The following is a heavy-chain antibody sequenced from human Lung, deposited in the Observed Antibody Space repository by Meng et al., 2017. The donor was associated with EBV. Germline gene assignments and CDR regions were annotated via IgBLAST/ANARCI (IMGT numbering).Heavy chain of an antibody. CDR3: ARDYYGSWPHEGFDP. CDR2: INPNSGGT. D-gene: IGHD3-10*01. V-gene: IGHV1-2*06. J-gene: IGHJ5*02. Sequence: QVQQVQSGARGKKPGAAGKVSCKASGYTFTGYYMHWVRQAPGQGLEWMGRINPNSGGTNYAQKFQGRVTMTRDTSISTAYMELSRLRSDDTAVYYCARDYYGSWPHEGFDPWGQGTLVTVSS. CDR1: GYTFTGYY.